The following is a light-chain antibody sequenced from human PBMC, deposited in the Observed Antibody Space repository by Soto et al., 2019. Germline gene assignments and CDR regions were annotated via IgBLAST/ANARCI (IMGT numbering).Light chain of an antibody. CDR2: GNT. Sequence: GLTQPPSVFGAPGQRVTISCTGGSSNIGSTYDVQWYQQLPGTAPKLLIHGNTDRPSGVPDRFSGSKSGTSASLAITGLQADGEADYYCQSYDDSLSVHYVXGTGTKVTVL. V-gene: IGLV1-40*01. CDR3: QSYDDSLSVHYV. J-gene: IGLJ1*01. CDR1: SSNIGSTYD.